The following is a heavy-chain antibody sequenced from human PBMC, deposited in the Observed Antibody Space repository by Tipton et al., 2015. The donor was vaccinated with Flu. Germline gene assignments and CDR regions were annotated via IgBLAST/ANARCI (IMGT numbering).Heavy chain of an antibody. Sequence: TLSLTCTVSGDSISSGGAYWSWIRQRPGKGLEWIGNVHQTGSTYYNPSLTSRVTIAVDRPGNQFSLRLTSVTAADTAVYYCARRDYSNYVSEPKNWFGPWGQGTLVTVSS. CDR3: ARRDYSNYVSEPKNWFGP. D-gene: IGHD4-11*01. CDR1: GDSISSGGAY. J-gene: IGHJ5*01. V-gene: IGHV4-30-4*08. CDR2: VHQTGST.